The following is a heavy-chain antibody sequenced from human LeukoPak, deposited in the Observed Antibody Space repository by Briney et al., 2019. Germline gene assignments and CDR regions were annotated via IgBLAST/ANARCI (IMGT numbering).Heavy chain of an antibody. CDR1: GGSIISSNYY. J-gene: IGHJ4*02. Sequence: PSETLSLTCSVSGGSIISSNYYWGWIRQPPGKGLEWIGSIYQSGSGSSYYNPSLKSRVTIFGDTSKNQFFLRLSSVTAADTAVYYCASTLRFLPYRRFDYWGQGTLVTVPS. D-gene: IGHD3-3*01. CDR2: IYQSGSGSS. V-gene: IGHV4-39*01. CDR3: ASTLRFLPYRRFDY.